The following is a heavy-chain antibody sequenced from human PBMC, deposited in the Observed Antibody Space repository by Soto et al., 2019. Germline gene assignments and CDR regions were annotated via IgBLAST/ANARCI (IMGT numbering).Heavy chain of an antibody. CDR2: IYWDDAK. D-gene: IGHD3-9*01. Sequence: QITLTESGPTLVKPTQTLTLTCTFSGISLTNSGVGVSWIRQPPGKALEWLAVIYWDDAKHFSPSQKSRLTVTEDTAKTQVVLTMTNMDSVDTATYFCAQMDFDLSGMDVWGQGTTVIVSS. CDR3: AQMDFDLSGMDV. J-gene: IGHJ6*02. CDR1: GISLTNSGVG. V-gene: IGHV2-5*02.